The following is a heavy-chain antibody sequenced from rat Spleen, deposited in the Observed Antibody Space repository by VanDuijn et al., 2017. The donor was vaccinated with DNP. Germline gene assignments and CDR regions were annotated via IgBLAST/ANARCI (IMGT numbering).Heavy chain of an antibody. CDR2: ISYDGTRT. CDR3: ARPDY. Sequence: EVQLVESGGGLVQPGRSMKLSCAASGVTFSDYNMAWVRQAPTKGLEWVATISYDGTRTNYRDSVKGRFTISRDNAKSTLYLQMDSLRSEDTATYYCARPDYWGQGVMVTVAS. V-gene: IGHV5-7*01. J-gene: IGHJ2*01. CDR1: GVTFSDYN.